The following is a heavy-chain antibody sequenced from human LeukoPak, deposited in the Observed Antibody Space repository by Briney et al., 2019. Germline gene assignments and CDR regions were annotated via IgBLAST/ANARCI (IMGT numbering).Heavy chain of an antibody. CDR1: GGTFSSYA. V-gene: IGHV1-69*04. Sequence: SVKVSCKASGGTFSSYAISWVRQAPGQGLEWMGRIIPILGIANYAQKFQGRVTITADKSTSTAYMEPSSLRSEDTAVYYCARGAWDYYYDSSGYPYAGSWIDYWGQGTLVTVSS. J-gene: IGHJ4*02. D-gene: IGHD3-22*01. CDR2: IIPILGIA. CDR3: ARGAWDYYYDSSGYPYAGSWIDY.